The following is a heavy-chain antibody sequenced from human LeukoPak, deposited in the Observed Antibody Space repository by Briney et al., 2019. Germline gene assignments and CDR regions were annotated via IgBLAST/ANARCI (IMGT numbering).Heavy chain of an antibody. CDR3: ARGGAAAGRSNAFDI. CDR2: INWNGGST. CDR1: GFTFGDYG. V-gene: IGHV3-20*04. J-gene: IGHJ3*02. Sequence: PGGSLRLSCAASGFTFGDYGMSWVRQAPGKGLEWVSGINWNGGSTGYADSVKGRFTISRDNAKNSLYLQMNSLRAEDTALYYCARGGAAAGRSNAFDIWGQGTMVTVSS. D-gene: IGHD6-13*01.